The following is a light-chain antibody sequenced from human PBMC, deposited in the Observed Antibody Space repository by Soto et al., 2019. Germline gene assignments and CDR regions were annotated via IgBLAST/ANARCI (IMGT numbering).Light chain of an antibody. V-gene: IGKV3-20*01. CDR3: HQYGTSPQT. CDR2: DAS. CDR1: QSVGNNF. J-gene: IGKJ1*01. Sequence: IVLTQSRGSLSVSPGERVTLSCRASQSVGNNFLAWYQQKPGQAPTLLIYDASSRASGLPDRFSGSGSETDFTLTVSRLELEDFAVYFCHQYGTSPQTFGQGTKVDIK.